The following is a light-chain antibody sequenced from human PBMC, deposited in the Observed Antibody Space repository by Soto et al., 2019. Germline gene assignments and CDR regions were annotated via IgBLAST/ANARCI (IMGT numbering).Light chain of an antibody. V-gene: IGKV3-20*01. J-gene: IGKJ1*01. Sequence: EIVLTQSPGTLSLSPGERATLSCRASQTVTSSFLAWYQRKPGQAPRLLIYGASDRATGIPDRFSGSGSGTDFTLTISRLEPEDFAVYYCQQYGSSPETFGQGTKVDIK. CDR3: QQYGSSPET. CDR1: QTVTSSF. CDR2: GAS.